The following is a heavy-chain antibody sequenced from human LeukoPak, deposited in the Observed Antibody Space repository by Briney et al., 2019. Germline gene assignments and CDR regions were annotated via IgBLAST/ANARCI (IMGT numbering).Heavy chain of an antibody. Sequence: SQTLSLTCTVSGGSISSGDYSWSWIRQPPGKGLEWIGYIYYSGSTYYNPSLKSRVTISVDTSKNQFSLKLSSVTAADTAVYYCARTGYSSGWSLDYWGQGTLVTVSS. J-gene: IGHJ4*02. CDR1: GGSISSGDYS. V-gene: IGHV4-30-4*08. D-gene: IGHD6-19*01. CDR2: IYYSGST. CDR3: ARTGYSSGWSLDY.